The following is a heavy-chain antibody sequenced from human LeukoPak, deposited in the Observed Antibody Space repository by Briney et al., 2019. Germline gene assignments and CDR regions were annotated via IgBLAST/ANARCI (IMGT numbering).Heavy chain of an antibody. D-gene: IGHD3-3*01. V-gene: IGHV4-59*01. CDR1: GGSISSYY. CDR2: IYYSGST. CDR3: ARVGFYGRAFDI. J-gene: IGHJ3*02. Sequence: SSETLSLTCTVSGGSISSYYWRWIRQPPGKGLEWLGYIYYSGSTNYNPSLKSRVTISVDTSKNQFSLKLSSVTAADTAVYYCARVGFYGRAFDIWGQGTMVTVSS.